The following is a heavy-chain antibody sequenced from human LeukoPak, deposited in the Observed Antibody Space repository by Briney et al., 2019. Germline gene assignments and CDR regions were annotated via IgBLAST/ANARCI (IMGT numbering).Heavy chain of an antibody. Sequence: PGGSLRLSCAASGFTFSSYWMSWVRQAPGKGLEWVANIKQDGSEKYYVDSVKGRFTISRDNAKNSLYLQMNSLRAEDTAVYYCAKGRRAPLVGTSTKSWLDYWGQGTLVTVSS. J-gene: IGHJ4*02. V-gene: IGHV3-7*03. CDR2: IKQDGSEK. CDR1: GFTFSSYW. D-gene: IGHD1-26*01. CDR3: AKGRRAPLVGTSTKSWLDY.